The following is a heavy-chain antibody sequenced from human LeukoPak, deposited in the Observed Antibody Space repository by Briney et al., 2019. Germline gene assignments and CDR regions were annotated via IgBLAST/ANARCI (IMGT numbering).Heavy chain of an antibody. J-gene: IGHJ4*01. Sequence: SQTLSLTCALSGDSVSSNTAAWHWVRQSASRGLEWLGRTYYRSKWFKDYAVSVKSRIVINTDTSKNQFSLQLASVTPEDTAVYYCARDSIWGNCFDCWGQGTLVTVSS. V-gene: IGHV6-1*01. CDR2: TYYRSKWFK. CDR1: GDSVSSNTAA. CDR3: ARDSIWGNCFDC. D-gene: IGHD7-27*01.